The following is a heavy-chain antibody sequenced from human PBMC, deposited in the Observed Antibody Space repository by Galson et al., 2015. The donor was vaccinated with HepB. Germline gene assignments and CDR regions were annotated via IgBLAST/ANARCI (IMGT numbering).Heavy chain of an antibody. D-gene: IGHD3-3*01. V-gene: IGHV3-9*01. Sequence: SLRLSCAASGFTFDDYAMHWVRQAPGKGLEWVSGISWNSGSIGYADSVKGRFTISRDNAKNSLYLQMNSLRAEDTALYYCAKSSDFWSGYCDYWGQGTLVTVSS. CDR2: ISWNSGSI. J-gene: IGHJ4*02. CDR3: AKSSDFWSGYCDY. CDR1: GFTFDDYA.